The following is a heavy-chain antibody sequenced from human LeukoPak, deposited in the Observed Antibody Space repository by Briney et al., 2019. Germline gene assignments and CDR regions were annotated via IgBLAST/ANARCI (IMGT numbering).Heavy chain of an antibody. CDR1: GFTFSAYA. CDR2: ISGSGDNT. CDR3: AKGWNGYDRFDY. J-gene: IGHJ4*02. V-gene: IGHV3-23*01. Sequence: GGSLRLSCAASGFTFSAYAMGWVRQAPGRGLEWVSGISGSGDNTYYADAVQGRFTISRDNTKNTVYLQMNSLRAEDTAVYYCAKGWNGYDRFDYWGQGTLVTVSS. D-gene: IGHD5-12*01.